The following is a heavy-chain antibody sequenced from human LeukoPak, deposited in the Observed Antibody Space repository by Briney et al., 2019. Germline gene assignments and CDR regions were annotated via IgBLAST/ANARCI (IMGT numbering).Heavy chain of an antibody. J-gene: IGHJ4*02. CDR2: IYTSGSA. Sequence: SETLSLTCTVSGGSISSGSYYWSWIRQPAGKGLEWIGRIYTSGSANYNPSLKSRVTISVDTSKNQFSLKLSSVTAADTAVYYCASYSGSYSFDYWGQGTLVTVSS. V-gene: IGHV4-61*02. CDR3: ASYSGSYSFDY. D-gene: IGHD1-26*01. CDR1: GGSISSGSYY.